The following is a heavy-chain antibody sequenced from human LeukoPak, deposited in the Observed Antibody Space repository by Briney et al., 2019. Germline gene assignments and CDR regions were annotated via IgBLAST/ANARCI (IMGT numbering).Heavy chain of an antibody. CDR3: ARGLGVVVPAARSWFDP. J-gene: IGHJ5*02. CDR1: GDSVSSNSAA. Sequence: SQTLSLICAISGDSVSSNSAAWNWIRQSPSRGLEWLGRTYYRSKWYNDYAVSVKSRITINPDTSKNQFSLQLNSVTPEDTAVYYCARGLGVVVPAARSWFDPWGQGTLVTVSS. D-gene: IGHD2-2*01. CDR2: TYYRSKWYN. V-gene: IGHV6-1*01.